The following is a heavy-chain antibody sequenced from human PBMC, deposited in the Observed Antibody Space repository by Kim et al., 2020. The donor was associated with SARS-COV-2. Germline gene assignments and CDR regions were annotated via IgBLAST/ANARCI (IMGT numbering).Heavy chain of an antibody. Sequence: GGSLRLSCAASGFTFSTYGMSWVRQAPGKGLEAVSGISNSGGNTYATDSVKGRFSISRDNSRNTLYLQMNSLRAEDTAIYYCAKSQTGYYVYGMDVWCQG. CDR3: AKSQTGYYVYGMDV. CDR2: ISNSGGNT. CDR1: GFTFSTYG. J-gene: IGHJ6*02. D-gene: IGHD3-10*02. V-gene: IGHV3-23*01.